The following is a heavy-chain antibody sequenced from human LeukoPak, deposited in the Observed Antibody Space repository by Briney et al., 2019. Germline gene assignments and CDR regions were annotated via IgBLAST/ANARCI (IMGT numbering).Heavy chain of an antibody. Sequence: ASVKVSCKASGYTFTSYGISWVRQAPGQGLEWMGWISAYNGNTNYAQKVQGRVTMTTDTSTSTAYMELRSLRSDDTAVYSCARARRLRFLEWTPDFDYWGQGTLVTVSS. V-gene: IGHV1-18*01. CDR1: GYTFTSYG. CDR3: ARARRLRFLEWTPDFDY. CDR2: ISAYNGNT. J-gene: IGHJ4*02. D-gene: IGHD3-3*01.